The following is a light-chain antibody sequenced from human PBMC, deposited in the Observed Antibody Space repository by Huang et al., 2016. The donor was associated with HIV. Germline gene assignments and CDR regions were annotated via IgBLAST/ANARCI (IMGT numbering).Light chain of an antibody. J-gene: IGKJ1*01. V-gene: IGKV1-27*01. Sequence: DIQMTQSPSSLSAFVRDTVTIPCRASQLIGNSLAWYQQKPGRPPKLLIYVASTLQSGVPSRFSGSGSGTDFTLTISNLQTEDVATYYCQKYDSAPRTFGQGTRV. CDR1: QLIGNS. CDR2: VAS. CDR3: QKYDSAPRT.